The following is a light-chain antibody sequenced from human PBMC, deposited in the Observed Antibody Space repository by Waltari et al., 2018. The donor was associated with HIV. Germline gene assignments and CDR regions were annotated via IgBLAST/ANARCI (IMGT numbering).Light chain of an antibody. CDR3: ATWDDSLNGWV. V-gene: IGLV1-44*01. CDR1: SPNIGRNT. J-gene: IGLJ3*02. CDR2: SNK. Sequence: QSVLTQPPSASGTPGQRVTISSSGSSPNIGRNTVNWYQQLPGTAPKLLIYSNKHRPSGVPDRFSGSKSGTSSSLAISGLQSEDEADYYCATWDDSLNGWVFGGGTKLTVL.